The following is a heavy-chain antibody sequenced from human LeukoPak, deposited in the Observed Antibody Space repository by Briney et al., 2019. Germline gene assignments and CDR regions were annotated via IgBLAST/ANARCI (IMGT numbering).Heavy chain of an antibody. CDR1: GFTFSSYA. D-gene: IGHD3-22*01. V-gene: IGHV3-23*01. J-gene: IGHJ4*02. CDR3: AFSGYSFGYFDY. Sequence: PGGSLRLSCAAPGFTFSSYAMSWVRQAPGKGLEWVSAISGSGGSTYYADSVKGRFTISRDNSKNTLYLQMNSLRAEDTAVYYCAFSGYSFGYFDYWGQGTLVTVSS. CDR2: ISGSGGST.